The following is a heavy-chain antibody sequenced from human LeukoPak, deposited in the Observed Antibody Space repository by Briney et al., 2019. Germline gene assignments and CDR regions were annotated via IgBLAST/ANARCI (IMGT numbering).Heavy chain of an antibody. CDR2: ISYDGSNK. V-gene: IGHV3-30*04. D-gene: IGHD3-10*01. CDR1: GFTFSSYA. CDR3: AGERPYYYGSGSYYNGYYFDY. Sequence: GGSLRLSCAASGFTFSSYAMHRVRRAPGKGLEWVAVISYDGSNKYYADSVKGRFTISRDNSKNTLYLQMNSLRAEDTAVYYCAGERPYYYGSGSYYNGYYFDYWGQGTLVTVSS. J-gene: IGHJ4*02.